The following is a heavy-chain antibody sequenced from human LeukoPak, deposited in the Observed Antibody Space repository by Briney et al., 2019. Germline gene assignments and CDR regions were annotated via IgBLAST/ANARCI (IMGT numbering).Heavy chain of an antibody. J-gene: IGHJ4*02. CDR2: ISYDGSNK. CDR1: GFTFSSYA. Sequence: RALRLSCASSGFTFSSYAMHWVRQAPGKGLEWVAVISYDGSNKYYADSVKGRFTISRDNSKNTLYLQMNSLRAEDTAVYYCAREPEEFTVTRRYFDYWGQGTLVTVSS. D-gene: IGHD4-17*01. V-gene: IGHV3-30-3*01. CDR3: AREPEEFTVTRRYFDY.